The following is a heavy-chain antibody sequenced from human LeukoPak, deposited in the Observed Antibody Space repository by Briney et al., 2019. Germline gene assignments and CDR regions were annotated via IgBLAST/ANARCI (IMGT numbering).Heavy chain of an antibody. CDR2: IGTGTDT. D-gene: IGHD4-23*01. V-gene: IGHV3-13*01. J-gene: IGHJ3*02. CDR1: GFTFYNYD. CDR3: ARDRRADYGRNDDAFDI. Sequence: PGGSLRLSCAASGFTFYNYDMHWVRQAPGKGLEWVSHIGTGTDTHYSGSVRGRFTISRENAKNSLYLHMNSLRAGDTAIYYCARDRRADYGRNDDAFDIWGQGTMVTV.